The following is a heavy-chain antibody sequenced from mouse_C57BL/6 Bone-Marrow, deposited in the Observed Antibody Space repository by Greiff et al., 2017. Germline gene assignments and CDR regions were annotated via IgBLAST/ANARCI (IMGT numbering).Heavy chain of an antibody. V-gene: IGHV5-17*01. Sequence: EVQVVESGGGLVKPGGSLKLSCAASGFTFSDYGMRWVRQAPEKGLEWVAYISSGSSTIYYADTVKGRFTISRDNAKNTLFLQMTSLRSEDTAMYYCARPWSGYWYFDVWGTGTTVTVSS. CDR3: ARPWSGYWYFDV. J-gene: IGHJ1*03. CDR2: ISSGSSTI. CDR1: GFTFSDYG.